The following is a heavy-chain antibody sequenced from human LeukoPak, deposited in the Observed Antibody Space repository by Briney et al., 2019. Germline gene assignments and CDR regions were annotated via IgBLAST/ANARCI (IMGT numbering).Heavy chain of an antibody. CDR1: GGSISSGGYY. J-gene: IGHJ5*02. D-gene: IGHD3-10*01. CDR3: ARGRYGSGSYYTHWFDP. CDR2: IYYSGST. Sequence: SETLSLTCAVSGGSISSGGYYWSWIRQHPGKGLEWIGYIYYSGSTYYNPSLKSRVTISVDTSKNQFSLKLSSVTAADTAVYYCARGRYGSGSYYTHWFDPWGQGTLVTVSS. V-gene: IGHV4-31*11.